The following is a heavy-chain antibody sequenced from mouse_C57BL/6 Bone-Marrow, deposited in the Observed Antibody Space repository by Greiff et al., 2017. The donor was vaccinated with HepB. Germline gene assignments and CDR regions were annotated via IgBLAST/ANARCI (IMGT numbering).Heavy chain of an antibody. CDR2: IHPNSGST. J-gene: IGHJ3*01. V-gene: IGHV1-64*01. Sequence: QVQLQQPGAELVKPGASVKLSCKASGYTFTSYWMHWVKQRPGQGLEWIGMIHPNSGSTNYNEKLKSKATLTVDKSSSTAYMQLSSLTSEDSAVYYCARGHSAWFAYWGQGTLVTVSA. CDR3: ARGHSAWFAY. CDR1: GYTFTSYW. D-gene: IGHD3-1*01.